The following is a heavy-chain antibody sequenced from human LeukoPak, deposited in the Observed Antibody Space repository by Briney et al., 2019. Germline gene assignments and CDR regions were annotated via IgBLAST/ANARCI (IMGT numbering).Heavy chain of an antibody. J-gene: IGHJ4*02. CDR3: ARETGSDEYYFDY. CDR1: GGTFSSYA. Sequence: SVKVSCKASGGTFSSYAISWVRQAPGQGLEWMGGIIPIFGTANYAQKFQGRVTITTDESTSTAYMELSSLRSEDTAVYYCARETGSDEYYFDYWGQGTLVTVSS. V-gene: IGHV1-69*05. CDR2: IIPIFGTA. D-gene: IGHD3-10*01.